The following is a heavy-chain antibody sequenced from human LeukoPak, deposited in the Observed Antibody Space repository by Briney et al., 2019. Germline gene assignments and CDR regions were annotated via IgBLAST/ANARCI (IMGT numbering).Heavy chain of an antibody. D-gene: IGHD6-19*01. CDR3: AKLGQWTRFDD. CDR1: GFTFSSYG. V-gene: IGHV3-23*01. J-gene: IGHJ4*02. CDR2: IGDSGSPT. Sequence: PGGSLRLSCAASGFTFSSYGMSWVRQAPGKGLEWVSAIGDSGSPTYYANSVKGRFTISRDNSKNTLYLQMNSLRAEDTALYYCAKLGQWTRFDDWGQGTPVTVSS.